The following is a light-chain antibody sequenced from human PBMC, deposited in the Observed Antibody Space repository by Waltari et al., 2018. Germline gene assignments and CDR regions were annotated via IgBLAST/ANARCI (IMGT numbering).Light chain of an antibody. J-gene: IGKJ5*01. CDR1: QDISNY. CDR2: GSS. Sequence: DIQMTQSPSSLSTSVGDRVTITCQASQDISNYLNWYQQKPGKAPKLLIYGSSNLETGVPSTFSGSGSGTDFTFTISSLQPEDIAIYYCQQYESLPITFGQGTRLEIK. V-gene: IGKV1-33*01. CDR3: QQYESLPIT.